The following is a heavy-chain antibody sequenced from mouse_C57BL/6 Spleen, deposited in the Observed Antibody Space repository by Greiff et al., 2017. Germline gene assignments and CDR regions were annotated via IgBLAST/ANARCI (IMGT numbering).Heavy chain of an antibody. D-gene: IGHD1-1*01. Sequence: QVQLQQPGAELVKPGASVKLSCKASGYTFTSYWMQWVKQRPGQGLEWIGEIDPSDSYTNYTQKFKGKATLTVDTSSTTAYMQLSSLTSEDSAVEYCARRGGSSYDGYCDVWGTGTTVTVSS. CDR1: GYTFTSYW. V-gene: IGHV1-50*01. CDR3: ARRGGSSYDGYCDV. J-gene: IGHJ1*03. CDR2: IDPSDSYT.